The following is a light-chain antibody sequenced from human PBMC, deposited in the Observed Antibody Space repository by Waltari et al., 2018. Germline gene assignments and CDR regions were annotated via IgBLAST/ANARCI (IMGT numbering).Light chain of an antibody. CDR3: QQYYGTPPT. Sequence: DIVMTQSPDSLAVSLGERATTHCKSSQNVLYSSNNKNYLAWYQQKPGQPPKLLIYWASTRESGVPDRFSGSGSGTDFTLTISSLQAEDVAVYYCQQYYGTPPTFGQGTKVEIK. J-gene: IGKJ1*01. CDR2: WAS. V-gene: IGKV4-1*01. CDR1: QNVLYSSNNKNY.